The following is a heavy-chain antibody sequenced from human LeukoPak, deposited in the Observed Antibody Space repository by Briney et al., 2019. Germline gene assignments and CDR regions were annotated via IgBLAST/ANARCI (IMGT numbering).Heavy chain of an antibody. CDR3: ASPPSGPNRGYMDA. J-gene: IGHJ6*03. D-gene: IGHD3-3*01. CDR2: ISGGST. V-gene: IGHV3-38-3*01. CDR1: AFTVSSNE. Sequence: GGSLRLSCAASAFTVSSNEMSWVRQAPGKGLEWVSSISGGSTYYADSRKGRFTISRDNAKNSLYLQMNSLRAEDTAVYYCASPPSGPNRGYMDAWGKGTTVTVSS.